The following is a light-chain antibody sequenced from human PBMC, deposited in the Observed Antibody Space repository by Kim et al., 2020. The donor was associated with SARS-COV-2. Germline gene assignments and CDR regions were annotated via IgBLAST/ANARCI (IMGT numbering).Light chain of an antibody. CDR1: QSVSRN. CDR3: QQYKNWPPYT. Sequence: EIVMTQSPATLSVSPGERVTLSCRASQSVSRNLGWYQQKPGQAPRLLIYGASTRATGIPARFGGSGSGTEFTLTISSLQSEDYAVYYCQQYKNWPPYTFGQGTKLEI. CDR2: GAS. J-gene: IGKJ2*01. V-gene: IGKV3-15*01.